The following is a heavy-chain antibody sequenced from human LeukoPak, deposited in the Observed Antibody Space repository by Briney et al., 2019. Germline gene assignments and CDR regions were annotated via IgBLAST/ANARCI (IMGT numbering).Heavy chain of an antibody. D-gene: IGHD3-22*01. CDR1: GGSISSGDYY. J-gene: IGHJ4*02. Sequence: KSSETLSLTCTVSGGSISSGDYYWSWIRQPPGKGLEWIGYIYYSGSTYYNPSLKSRVTISVDTSKNQFSLKLSSVTAADTAVYYCARYDSSGYYKVYWGQGTLVTVSS. CDR3: ARYDSSGYYKVY. CDR2: IYYSGST. V-gene: IGHV4-30-4*01.